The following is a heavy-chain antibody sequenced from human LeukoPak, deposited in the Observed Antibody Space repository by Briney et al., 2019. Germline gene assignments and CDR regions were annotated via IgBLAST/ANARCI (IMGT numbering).Heavy chain of an antibody. Sequence: ASVKVSCKASGGTFSSYAISWVRQAPGQGLEWMGWISAYNGNTNYAQNLQGRVTMTTDTSTSTAYMELRSLRSDDTAVYYCARDASSSWYTRIDYWGQGTLVTVSS. V-gene: IGHV1-18*01. CDR3: ARDASSSWYTRIDY. CDR1: GGTFSSYA. J-gene: IGHJ4*02. D-gene: IGHD6-13*01. CDR2: ISAYNGNT.